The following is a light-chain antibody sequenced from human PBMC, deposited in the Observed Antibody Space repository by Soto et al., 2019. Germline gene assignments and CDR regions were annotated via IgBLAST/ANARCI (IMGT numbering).Light chain of an antibody. V-gene: IGKV1-13*02. J-gene: IGKJ4*01. CDR2: DAS. CDR1: QDISSA. Sequence: IQLTQSTSSLSASVGDRVTMACGASQDISSALAWYQQKPGKAPKLLIYDASSLESAVPPRFSGSGSGTDFTLTISSLQPEDFATYYCQQFNSYPLTFCGGTNVDIK. CDR3: QQFNSYPLT.